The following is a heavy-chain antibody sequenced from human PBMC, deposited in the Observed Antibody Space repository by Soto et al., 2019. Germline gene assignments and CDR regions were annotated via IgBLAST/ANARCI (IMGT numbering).Heavy chain of an antibody. CDR2: ISGSGGST. J-gene: IGHJ4*02. D-gene: IGHD5-12*01. Sequence: EVPLLESGGGLVQPGGSLRLSCAASGFTFSSYAMSWVRQAPGKGLEWVSAISGSGGSTYYADSVKGRFTISRDNSNNTLYLQMNSLRVEDTAVYYCAKDQGNIVASPLWGYWGQGTLVTVSS. CDR1: GFTFSSYA. V-gene: IGHV3-23*01. CDR3: AKDQGNIVASPLWGY.